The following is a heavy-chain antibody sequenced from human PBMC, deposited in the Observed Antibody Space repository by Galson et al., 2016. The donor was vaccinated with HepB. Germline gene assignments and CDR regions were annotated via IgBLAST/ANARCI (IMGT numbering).Heavy chain of an antibody. CDR2: IIPIFGTA. V-gene: IGHV1-69*13. CDR1: GGTFSSYA. CDR3: ARGRATSGAAFDI. D-gene: IGHD1-26*01. J-gene: IGHJ3*02. Sequence: SVKVSCKASGGTFSSYAISWVRQAPGQGLEWMGGIIPIFGTANYAQKFQGRVTITADESTSTAYLELSSLRSDDTDVYYCARGRATSGAAFDIWGQGTMVTVSS.